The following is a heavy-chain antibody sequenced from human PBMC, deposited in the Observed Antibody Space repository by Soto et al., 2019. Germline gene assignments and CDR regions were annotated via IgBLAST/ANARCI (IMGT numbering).Heavy chain of an antibody. CDR1: GGYISSYY. Sequence: SETLSLTCTVSGGYISSYYWSWIRQPPGKGLEWIGYIYYSVSTNYNPSLKSRVTISVDTSKNQFSLKLSSVTAADTAVYYCARGTYYYDSSGYTNFDYWGQGTLVTVSS. CDR2: IYYSVST. J-gene: IGHJ4*02. D-gene: IGHD3-22*01. CDR3: ARGTYYYDSSGYTNFDY. V-gene: IGHV4-59*08.